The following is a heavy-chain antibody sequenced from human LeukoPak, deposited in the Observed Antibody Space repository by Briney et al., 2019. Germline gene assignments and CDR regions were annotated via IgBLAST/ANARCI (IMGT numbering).Heavy chain of an antibody. Sequence: PGGSLRLSCAASGFTVSSNYMSWVRLPPGKGLECVSVIYSGGSTYYVDFVKGRFTISRDNSKNTLYLQMNSLRAEDTAVYYCARSNGYGSGYGMDVWGQGTTVTVSS. CDR2: IYSGGST. CDR1: GFTVSSNY. D-gene: IGHD3-10*01. J-gene: IGHJ6*02. V-gene: IGHV3-53*01. CDR3: ARSNGYGSGYGMDV.